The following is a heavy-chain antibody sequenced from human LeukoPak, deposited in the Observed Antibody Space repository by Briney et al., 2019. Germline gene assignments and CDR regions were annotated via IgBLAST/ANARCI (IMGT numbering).Heavy chain of an antibody. D-gene: IGHD5-18*01. CDR2: IWYDGSNK. CDR1: GFTFSSYG. V-gene: IGHV3-33*01. CDR3: ARAGGIQLWLFDY. Sequence: PGGSLRLSCAASGFTFSSYGMHWVRQAPGKGLEWVAVIWYDGSNKYYADSVKGRFTIPRDNSKNTLYLQMNSLRAEDTAVYYCARAGGIQLWLFDYWGQGTLVTVSS. J-gene: IGHJ4*02.